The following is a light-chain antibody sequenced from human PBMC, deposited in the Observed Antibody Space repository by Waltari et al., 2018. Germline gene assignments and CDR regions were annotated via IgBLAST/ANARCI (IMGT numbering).Light chain of an antibody. Sequence: QSVLTQPPSASGTPGQRVTISCSGSNSNIGSDNLSWYQPLPGAAPKLLIYKNNQRPSGIPDRFSGSKSGTSASLAISGLRSEDDGDYYCVGWDASLSGYVFGTGTKVTVL. CDR2: KNN. CDR1: NSNIGSDN. V-gene: IGLV1-47*01. J-gene: IGLJ1*01. CDR3: VGWDASLSGYV.